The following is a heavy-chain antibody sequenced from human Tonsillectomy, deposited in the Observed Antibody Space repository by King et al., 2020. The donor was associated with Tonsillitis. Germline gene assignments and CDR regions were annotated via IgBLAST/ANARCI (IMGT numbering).Heavy chain of an antibody. V-gene: IGHV3-7*03. Sequence: VQLVESGGGLVQPGGSLRLSCGASGFTFSDYWMTWVREAPGKGLEWVANIRHDGISNNYEGSVKGRFTISRDNAKMSQCLQMNSLGAEDSAVYYCARERENGWNDFWGQGTLVTVSS. CDR3: ARERENGWNDF. CDR2: IRHDGISN. J-gene: IGHJ4*02. D-gene: IGHD6-19*01. CDR1: GFTFSDYW.